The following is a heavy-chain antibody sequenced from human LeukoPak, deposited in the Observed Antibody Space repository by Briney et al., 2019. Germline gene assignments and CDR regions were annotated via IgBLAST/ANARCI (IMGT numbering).Heavy chain of an antibody. J-gene: IGHJ3*02. Sequence: GGSLRLSCVASGFIFSDYGIQWVRQAPGKGLEWVAVISYDGSNKYYADSVKGRFTISRDNSKNTLYLQMNSLRAEDTAVYYCARDSVNYGDYVSAFDIWGQGTMVTVSS. CDR1: GFIFSDYG. D-gene: IGHD4-17*01. CDR3: ARDSVNYGDYVSAFDI. CDR2: ISYDGSNK. V-gene: IGHV3-30*03.